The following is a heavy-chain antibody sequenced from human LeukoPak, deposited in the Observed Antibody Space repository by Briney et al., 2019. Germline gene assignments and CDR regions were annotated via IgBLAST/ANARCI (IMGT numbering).Heavy chain of an antibody. D-gene: IGHD3-22*01. CDR2: INTNTRNP. J-gene: IGHJ4*02. CDR3: ARDPNHYYDSSGYYGDY. Sequence: ASVKVSFKATGYTFTNYAMSWVRQAPGQGLEWMGWINTNTRNPTYAQGFTGRFVFSLDTSVSTTYLQISSLKAEDTAVYYCARDPNHYYDSSGYYGDYWGQGTLVTVSS. V-gene: IGHV7-4-1*02. CDR1: GYTFTNYA.